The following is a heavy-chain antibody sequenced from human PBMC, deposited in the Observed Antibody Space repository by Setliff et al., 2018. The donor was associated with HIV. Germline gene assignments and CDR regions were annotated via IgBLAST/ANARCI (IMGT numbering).Heavy chain of an antibody. CDR3: AREHCSGGSCNGFDI. CDR1: GGSISTPY. V-gene: IGHV4-4*09. Sequence: PSETLSLTCTVSGGSISTPYWNWIRQPPGKGLERIAYIYISGTINYNPSLKSRVTISLDTSRNQFSLKLGSVTAADTAMYYCAREHCSGGSCNGFDIWGQGTMVTVSS. J-gene: IGHJ3*02. CDR2: IYISGTI. D-gene: IGHD2-15*01.